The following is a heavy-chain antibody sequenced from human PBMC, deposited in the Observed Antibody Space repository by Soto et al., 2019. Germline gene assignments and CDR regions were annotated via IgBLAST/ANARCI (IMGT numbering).Heavy chain of an antibody. D-gene: IGHD2-2*01. CDR2: IKSKTDGGTT. Sequence: GGSLRLSCAASGFTFSSYAMSWVRQAPGKGLEWVGRIKSKTDGGTTDYAAPVKGRFTISRDDSKNTLYLQMNSLKTEDTAVYYCTTRRYCSSTSCYAGPRNYYYYGMDVWGQGTTVTVSS. CDR1: GFTFSSYA. J-gene: IGHJ6*02. CDR3: TTRRYCSSTSCYAGPRNYYYYGMDV. V-gene: IGHV3-15*01.